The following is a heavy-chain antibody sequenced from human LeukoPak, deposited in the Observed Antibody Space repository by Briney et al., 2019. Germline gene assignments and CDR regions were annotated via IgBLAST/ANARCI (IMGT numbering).Heavy chain of an antibody. D-gene: IGHD3-3*01. V-gene: IGHV4-34*01. CDR1: GGSFSGYY. CDR2: INHSGST. Sequence: PSETLSLTCAVYGGSFSGYYWSWIRQPPGKGLEWIGEINHSGSTNYNPSLKSRVTISVDTSKNQFSLKLSSVTAADTAVYYCARDRGRFLEWFSSRPYYYGMDVWGQGTTVTVSS. J-gene: IGHJ6*02. CDR3: ARDRGRFLEWFSSRPYYYGMDV.